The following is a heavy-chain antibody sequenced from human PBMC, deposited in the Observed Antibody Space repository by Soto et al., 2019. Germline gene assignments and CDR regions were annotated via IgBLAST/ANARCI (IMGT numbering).Heavy chain of an antibody. Sequence: SVKVSCKASGGTFSSYTISWVRQAPGQGLEWMGRIIPILGIANYAQKFQGRVTITADKSTSTAYMELSSLRSEDTAVYYCAKRWVAGPRDAFDIWGQGKMVTVPS. D-gene: IGHD1-26*01. CDR2: IIPILGIA. J-gene: IGHJ3*02. CDR3: AKRWVAGPRDAFDI. CDR1: GGTFSSYT. V-gene: IGHV1-69*02.